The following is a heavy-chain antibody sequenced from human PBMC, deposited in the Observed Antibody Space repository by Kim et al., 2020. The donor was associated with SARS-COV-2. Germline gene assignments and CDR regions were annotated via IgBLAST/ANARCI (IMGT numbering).Heavy chain of an antibody. CDR1: GFTFSSYG. CDR2: IWYDGSNK. J-gene: IGHJ6*02. D-gene: IGHD3-3*01. CDR3: ARDWYDFWSGYYTTFYYYYGMDV. Sequence: GGSLRLSCAASGFTFSSYGMHWVRQAPGKGLEWVAVIWYDGSNKYYADSVKGRFTISRDNSKNTLYLQMNSLRAEDTAVYYCARDWYDFWSGYYTTFYYYYGMDVWGQGTTVTVSS. V-gene: IGHV3-33*01.